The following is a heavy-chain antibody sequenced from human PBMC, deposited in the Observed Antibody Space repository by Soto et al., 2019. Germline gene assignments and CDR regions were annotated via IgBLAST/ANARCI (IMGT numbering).Heavy chain of an antibody. CDR2: TNNDGDTT. CDR3: AREMATISLGAFDI. D-gene: IGHD5-12*01. J-gene: IGHJ3*02. CDR1: GFGFSSYW. Sequence: WWSLRLSCAASGFGFSSYWMHWVRQAPGKGLVWVSRTNNDGDTTTYADSVRGRFTSFRDNAKNTLYLQMTSLGVEDTAVYYCAREMATISLGAFDIWGQGTMVTVSS. V-gene: IGHV3-74*01.